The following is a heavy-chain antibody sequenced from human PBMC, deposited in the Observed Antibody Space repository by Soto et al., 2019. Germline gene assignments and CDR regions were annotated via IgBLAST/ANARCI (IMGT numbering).Heavy chain of an antibody. CDR1: CGTTRSGGYY. Sequence: TQCPTWTVSCGTTRSGGYYWSWIRQRPGTGLEWIGNIFYSGSTYYNPSLKSRVTISVDTSKNQFSLNLSSVTAADTAVYFCARSYYNSYVYGYWGQGTLVTVSS. D-gene: IGHD2-8*01. CDR2: IFYSGST. CDR3: ARSYYNSYVYGY. V-gene: IGHV4-31*02. J-gene: IGHJ4*02.